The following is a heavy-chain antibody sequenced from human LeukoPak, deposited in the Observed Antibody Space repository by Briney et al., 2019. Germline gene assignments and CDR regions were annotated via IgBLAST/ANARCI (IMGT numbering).Heavy chain of an antibody. V-gene: IGHV4-38-2*02. CDR2: MYHSGST. J-gene: IGHJ4*02. CDR1: GDSVSSDYL. CDR3: VRRKADSSGYYYVDF. D-gene: IGHD3-22*01. Sequence: SETLSLTCTVSGDSVSSDYLWGWVRQPPGKGLEWIGSMYHSGSTYYNPSLESRVTISIDTSKNQFSLRLSSVTAADTAVYYCVRRKADSSGYYYVDFWGQGTLVTVSS.